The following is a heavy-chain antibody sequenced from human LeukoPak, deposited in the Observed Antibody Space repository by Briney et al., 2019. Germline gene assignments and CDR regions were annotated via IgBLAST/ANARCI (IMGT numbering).Heavy chain of an antibody. V-gene: IGHV1-8*01. CDR3: ARAVEGGYSSSWGYYYYMDV. J-gene: IGHJ6*03. CDR1: GYTFTSYD. Sequence: ASVKVSCKASGYTFTSYDINWVRQATGQGLEWMGWMNPNSGNTGYAQKFQGRVTMTRNTSISTAYMELSSLRSEDTAVYYCARAVEGGYSSSWGYYYYMDVWGKGTTVTVSS. CDR2: MNPNSGNT. D-gene: IGHD1-26*01.